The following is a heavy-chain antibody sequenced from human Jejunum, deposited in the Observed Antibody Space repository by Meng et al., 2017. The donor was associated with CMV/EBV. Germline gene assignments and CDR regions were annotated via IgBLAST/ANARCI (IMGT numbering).Heavy chain of an antibody. CDR3: VRVEEQLS. J-gene: IGHJ5*02. Sequence: EVQLVESGGGLVQPGGSLRLSCAASGFTFSSNWMHWVRQAPGKGLVWVSHSNSDGTSTNYADSVKGRFTISRDNAKNTLYLQMSSLTADDTAVYYCVRVEEQLSWGQGSLVTVSS. CDR1: GFTFSSNW. V-gene: IGHV3-74*01. D-gene: IGHD6-13*01. CDR2: SNSDGTST.